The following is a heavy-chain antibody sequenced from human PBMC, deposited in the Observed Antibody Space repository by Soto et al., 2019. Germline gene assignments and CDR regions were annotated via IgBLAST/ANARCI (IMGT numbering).Heavy chain of an antibody. CDR2: IYYSGST. J-gene: IGHJ4*02. V-gene: IGHV4-39*01. CDR3: ASLDIVVVPAAIRTDY. CDR1: GGSISSSSYY. D-gene: IGHD2-2*02. Sequence: PSETLSLTCTVSGGSISSSSYYWGWIRQPPGKGLEWIGSIYYSGSTYYNPSLKSRVTISVDTSKSQFSLKLSPVTAADTAVYYCASLDIVVVPAAIRTDYWAQRTLDTVSS.